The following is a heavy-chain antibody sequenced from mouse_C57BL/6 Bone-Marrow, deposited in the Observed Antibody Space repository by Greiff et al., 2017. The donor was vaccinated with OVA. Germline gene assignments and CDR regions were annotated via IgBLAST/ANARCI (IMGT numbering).Heavy chain of an antibody. CDR1: GYTFTSYW. V-gene: IGHV1-64*01. D-gene: IGHD1-1*01. CDR3: ARELLRYFDY. J-gene: IGHJ2*01. Sequence: QVQLKQPGAELVKPGASVKLSCKASGYTFTSYWMHWVKQRPGQGLEWIGMIHPNSGSTNYNEKFKSKATLTVDKSSSTAYMQLSSLTSEDSAVYYCARELLRYFDYWGQGTTLTVSS. CDR2: IHPNSGST.